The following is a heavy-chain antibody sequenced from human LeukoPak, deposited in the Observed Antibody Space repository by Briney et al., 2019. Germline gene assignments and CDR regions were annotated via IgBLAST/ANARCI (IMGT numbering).Heavy chain of an antibody. CDR1: GYTFTGYF. V-gene: IGHV1-2*02. D-gene: IGHD3-10*01. J-gene: IGHJ4*02. Sequence: ASVRVSCEASGYTFTGYFMHGVRQAPGQGREGRGEVNPNTGGTNNTQKFQGTVTMTRDTSISSAYMELSRLRSDDTAVYYCARAVRGVTMVPPDYWGQGTLVTVSS. CDR2: VNPNTGGT. CDR3: ARAVRGVTMVPPDY.